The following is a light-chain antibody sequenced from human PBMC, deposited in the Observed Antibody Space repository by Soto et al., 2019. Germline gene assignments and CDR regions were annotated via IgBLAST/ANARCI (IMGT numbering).Light chain of an antibody. J-gene: IGKJ2*01. CDR1: QSVSSY. CDR2: DAS. Sequence: EIVLTQSPATLSLSPGERATLSCRASQSVSSYLAWYQQKPGQAPRLLIYDASNRATGIPARFSGSGSGTDFTLTISSLEPEDFEVYYCQQRSNWLMYTFGQGTKLEIK. V-gene: IGKV3-11*01. CDR3: QQRSNWLMYT.